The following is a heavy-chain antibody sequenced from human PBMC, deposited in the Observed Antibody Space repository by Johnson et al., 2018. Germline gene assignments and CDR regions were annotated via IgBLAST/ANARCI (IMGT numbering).Heavy chain of an antibody. Sequence: VQLVESGAEVKKPGASXKVSCKASGYTFISYYIHWVRQAPGQGLEWMGIINPSGGSATYAQKFQGRVTMTRDTYTTTVYMEVSSLRSEDTAVYYCAGGYSSSSGIDYWGQGTLVTVSS. CDR3: AGGYSSSSGIDY. CDR1: GYTFISYY. CDR2: INPSGGSA. V-gene: IGHV1-46*01. J-gene: IGHJ4*02. D-gene: IGHD6-6*01.